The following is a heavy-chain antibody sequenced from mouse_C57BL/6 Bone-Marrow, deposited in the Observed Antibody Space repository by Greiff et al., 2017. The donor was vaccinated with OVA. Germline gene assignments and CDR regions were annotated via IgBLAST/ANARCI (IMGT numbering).Heavy chain of an antibody. D-gene: IGHD1-1*01. Sequence: VQLQQSGPELVKPGASVKMSCKASGYTFTDYNMHWVKQSHGKSLEWIGYINPNNGGTSYNQKFKGKATLTVNKSSSTAYMELRSLTSEDSAVYYCARSGNYYGSSPLWYFDVWGTGTTVTVSS. V-gene: IGHV1-22*01. CDR3: ARSGNYYGSSPLWYFDV. CDR1: GYTFTDYN. CDR2: INPNNGGT. J-gene: IGHJ1*03.